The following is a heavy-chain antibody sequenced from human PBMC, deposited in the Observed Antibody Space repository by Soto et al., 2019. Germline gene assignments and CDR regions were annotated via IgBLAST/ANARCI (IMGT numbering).Heavy chain of an antibody. CDR2: IYYSGST. CDR1: GGSISSGGYY. J-gene: IGHJ3*02. CDR3: ARDPIVVVPAAMGGAFDI. V-gene: IGHV4-31*03. Sequence: QVQLQESGPGLVKPSQTLSLTCTVSGGSISSGGYYWSWIRQHPGKGLEWIGYIYYSGSTYYKPSLKTRVTISVGTSKNHFSLKLSSVTAADTAVYYCARDPIVVVPAAMGGAFDIWGQGTMVTVSS. D-gene: IGHD2-2*01.